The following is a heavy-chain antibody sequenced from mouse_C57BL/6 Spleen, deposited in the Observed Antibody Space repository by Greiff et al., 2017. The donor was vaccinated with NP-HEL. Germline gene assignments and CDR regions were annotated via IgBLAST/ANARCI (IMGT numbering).Heavy chain of an antibody. CDR3: ARHESLYYYGSSYGYFDV. Sequence: QVQLKESGAELVKPGASVTLSCKASGYTFTEYTIHWVKQRSGPGLEWIGWFYPGSGSIKYNEKFQDKATLTADKSSSTVSMELSRLTSEDSAVYVCARHESLYYYGSSYGYFDVWGTGTTVTVSS. D-gene: IGHD1-1*01. J-gene: IGHJ1*03. CDR1: GYTFTEYT. CDR2: FYPGSGSI. V-gene: IGHV1-62-2*01.